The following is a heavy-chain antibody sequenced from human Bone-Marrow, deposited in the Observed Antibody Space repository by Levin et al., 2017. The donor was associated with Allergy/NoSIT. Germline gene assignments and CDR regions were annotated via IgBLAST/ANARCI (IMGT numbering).Heavy chain of an antibody. CDR1: GGSISSYY. V-gene: IGHV4-59*01. CDR3: ARGIGSSFLTRYFDY. CDR2: IYYSGST. J-gene: IGHJ4*02. Sequence: KASETLSLTCTVSGGSISSYYWSWIRQPPGKGLEWIGYIYYSGSTNYNPSLKSRVTISVDTSKNQFSLKLSSVTAADTAVYYCARGIGSSFLTRYFDYWGQGTLVTVSS. D-gene: IGHD1-26*01.